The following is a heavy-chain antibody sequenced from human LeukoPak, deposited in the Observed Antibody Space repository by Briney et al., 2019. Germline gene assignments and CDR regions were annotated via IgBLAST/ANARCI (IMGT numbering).Heavy chain of an antibody. J-gene: IGHJ6*03. Sequence: SETLSLTCAVYGGSFSGYYWSWIRQPPGKGLEWIGEINHSGSTNYNPSLKSRVTISVDTSKNQFSLKLSSVTAADTAVYYCARLPGPRYYYGSGSYYPRYYYYMDVWGKGTTVTISS. CDR2: INHSGST. CDR1: GGSFSGYY. CDR3: ARLPGPRYYYGSGSYYPRYYYYMDV. D-gene: IGHD3-10*01. V-gene: IGHV4-34*01.